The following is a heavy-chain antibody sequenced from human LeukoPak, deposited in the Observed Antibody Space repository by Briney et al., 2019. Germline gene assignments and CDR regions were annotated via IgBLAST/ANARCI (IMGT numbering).Heavy chain of an antibody. D-gene: IGHD4-23*01. CDR1: GFAFSSHT. CDR2: IASDGSST. Sequence: GGSLRLSCTTSGFAFSSHTMIWVRQAPGKGLVWVSRIASDGSSTTYADSVKGRFSISRDNAKNTLYLQMNSLRVEDTAVYYCARGRPHGNDYWGQGTLVTVSS. V-gene: IGHV3-74*01. CDR3: ARGRPHGNDY. J-gene: IGHJ4*02.